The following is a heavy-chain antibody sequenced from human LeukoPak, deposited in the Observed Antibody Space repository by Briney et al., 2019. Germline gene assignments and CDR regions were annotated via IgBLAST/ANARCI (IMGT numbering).Heavy chain of an antibody. CDR3: ASGSGWYGGVFDY. V-gene: IGHV3-74*01. Sequence: QPGGSLRLSCAASGFTFSTYWMHWVRQVPGKGLVWVSRINSDGSITTYADSVKGRLTISRDNAKNSLYLQMNSLRDEDTAVYYCASGSGWYGGVFDYWGQGALVTVSS. CDR1: GFTFSTYW. D-gene: IGHD6-19*01. CDR2: INSDGSIT. J-gene: IGHJ4*02.